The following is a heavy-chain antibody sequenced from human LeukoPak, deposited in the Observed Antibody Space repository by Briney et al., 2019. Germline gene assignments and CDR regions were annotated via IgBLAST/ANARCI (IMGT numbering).Heavy chain of an antibody. D-gene: IGHD6-19*01. V-gene: IGHV4-39*01. CDR2: IYYSGST. CDR1: GGSISSSSYY. Sequence: PSETLCLTCTVSGGSISSSSYYWGWIRQPPGKGLEWIGSIYYSGSTYYNPSLKSRVTISVDTSKNQFSLKLSSVTAADTAVYYCARPDSSGWFVFDYWGQGTLVTVSS. J-gene: IGHJ4*02. CDR3: ARPDSSGWFVFDY.